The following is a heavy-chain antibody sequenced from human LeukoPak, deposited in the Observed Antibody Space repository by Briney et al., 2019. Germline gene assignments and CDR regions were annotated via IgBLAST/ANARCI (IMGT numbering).Heavy chain of an antibody. D-gene: IGHD1-7*01. J-gene: IGHJ6*03. CDR2: INPNSGGT. CDR3: ARAITGTTYYYYHYMDA. V-gene: IGHV1-2*06. CDR1: GYTFTGYY. Sequence: ASVKVSCKASGYTFTGYYMHWVQQAPGQGLEWMGRINPNSGGTNYAQKFQGRVTMTRDTSISTAYMELSRLRSDDTAVYYCARAITGTTYYYYHYMDAWGKGTTVTVSS.